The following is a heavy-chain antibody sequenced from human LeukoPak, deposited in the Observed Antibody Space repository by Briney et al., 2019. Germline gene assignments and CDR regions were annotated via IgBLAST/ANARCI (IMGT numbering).Heavy chain of an antibody. D-gene: IGHD1-14*01. Sequence: GASVKVSCKASGYTFTSYDINWVRQATGQGRGWMGWMNPNSGNTGYAQKFQGRVTITRNTSISTAYMELSSLRSEDTAVYYCARSPTGFDYWGQGTLVTVSS. CDR3: ARSPTGFDY. CDR2: MNPNSGNT. V-gene: IGHV1-8*03. CDR1: GYTFTSYD. J-gene: IGHJ4*02.